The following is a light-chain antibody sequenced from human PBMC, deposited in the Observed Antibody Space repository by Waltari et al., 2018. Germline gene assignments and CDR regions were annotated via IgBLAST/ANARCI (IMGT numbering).Light chain of an antibody. CDR1: QDIGSY. CDR2: NAD. V-gene: IGKV1-39*01. CDR3: QQYNNLLVT. Sequence: DIQMTQSPSFRSASVGYRVTITCRASQDIGSYLNWYQQKPGKVPKALIYNADRLEDGVPSRFSGSGSGTEFTLTISSLQPEDFATYYCQQYNNLLVTFGGGTKV. J-gene: IGKJ4*01.